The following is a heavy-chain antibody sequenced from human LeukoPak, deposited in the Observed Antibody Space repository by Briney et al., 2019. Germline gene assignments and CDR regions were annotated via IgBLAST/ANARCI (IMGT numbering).Heavy chain of an antibody. D-gene: IGHD4-17*01. CDR2: TFHTGNS. Sequence: SETLSLTCSVSGGSIRDYYWSWIRQPPGKGLEWIGYTFHTGNSKDNPSLKSRLTMSVDTSENRFSLKLSSVTAADTAVYFCARKNDYGDYFDAFDMWGRGTMVTVSS. J-gene: IGHJ3*02. V-gene: IGHV4-59*01. CDR1: GGSIRDYY. CDR3: ARKNDYGDYFDAFDM.